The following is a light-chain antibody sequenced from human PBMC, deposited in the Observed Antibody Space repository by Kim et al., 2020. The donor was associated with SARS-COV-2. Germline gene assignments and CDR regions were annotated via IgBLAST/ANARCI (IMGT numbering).Light chain of an antibody. V-gene: IGLV3-1*01. CDR1: KLGDKY. Sequence: VSVSPGQTASITCAGDKLGDKYACWYQQKPGQSPVLVIYQDSKRPSGIPERFSGSNSGNTATLTISGTQAMDEADYYCQAWDSSVVFGGGTKLTVL. CDR3: QAWDSSVV. CDR2: QDS. J-gene: IGLJ2*01.